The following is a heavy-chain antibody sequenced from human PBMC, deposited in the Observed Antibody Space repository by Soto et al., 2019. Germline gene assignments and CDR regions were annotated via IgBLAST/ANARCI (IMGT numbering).Heavy chain of an antibody. CDR3: AKRMSPVTTSWQFDY. Sequence: EVQLLESGGDLVQPGRSLRLSCAASGFTFSGYAMSWVRQAPRKGLEWVSVIHGGGNSAYYADSVKGRFTISRDNSKCALYLQIGSLRGKETAVYYWAKRMSPVTTSWQFDYWGQGTLVTVSS. V-gene: IGHV3-23*01. D-gene: IGHD4-17*01. J-gene: IGHJ4*02. CDR1: GFTFSGYA. CDR2: IHGGGNSA.